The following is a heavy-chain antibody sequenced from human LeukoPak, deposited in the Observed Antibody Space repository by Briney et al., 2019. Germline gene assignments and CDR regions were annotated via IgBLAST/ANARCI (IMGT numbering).Heavy chain of an antibody. J-gene: IGHJ1*01. V-gene: IGHV3-7*03. D-gene: IGHD2-21*02. Sequence: PGGSLRLSCAASGFTFSSYWMSWVRQAPGKGLEWVANIKQDGSEKYYVDSVKGRFTISRDNAKNSLYLQMNSLRAEDTALYYCAKDKGSIQLGLLSALQHWGQGTLVTVSS. CDR2: IKQDGSEK. CDR3: AKDKGSIQLGLLSALQH. CDR1: GFTFSSYW.